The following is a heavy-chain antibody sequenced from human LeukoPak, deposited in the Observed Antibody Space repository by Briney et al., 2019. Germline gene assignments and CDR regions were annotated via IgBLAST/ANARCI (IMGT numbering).Heavy chain of an antibody. Sequence: PGGSLRLSCAASGFTFRNFWMNWARQAPGKGLEWVASIMKDGGQKKYVDSVKGRFTISRDNAQNSLYLQMSGLRAEDTAVYYCAKDRPKDGPMGYWGQGTLVTVSS. D-gene: IGHD5-24*01. CDR3: AKDRPKDGPMGY. CDR2: IMKDGGQK. CDR1: GFTFRNFW. J-gene: IGHJ4*02. V-gene: IGHV3-7*03.